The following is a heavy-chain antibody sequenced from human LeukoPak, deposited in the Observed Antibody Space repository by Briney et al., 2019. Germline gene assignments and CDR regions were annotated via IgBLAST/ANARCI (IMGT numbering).Heavy chain of an antibody. CDR3: ATSRLQLFPFVY. J-gene: IGHJ4*02. CDR1: GVSISSYY. V-gene: IGHV4-59*08. CDR2: IYNRGGT. Sequence: SETLSLTCTVSGVSISSYYWSWIRQPPGKGLEWIGNIYNRGGTNYNPSLKSRLTTSVDTSKNHFSLMLSSVTAADATVYYCATSRLQLFPFVYLGQGSMVTVSS. D-gene: IGHD3-10*01.